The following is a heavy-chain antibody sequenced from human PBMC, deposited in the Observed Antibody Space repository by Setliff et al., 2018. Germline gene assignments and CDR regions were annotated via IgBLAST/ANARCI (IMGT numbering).Heavy chain of an antibody. CDR1: GGSINSYY. CDR3: ARLWISYESNTYFYPKYFDF. CDR2: IYYSGNSNYDT. V-gene: IGHV4-59*01. Sequence: SETLSLTCIVSGGSINSYYWNWIRQPPGKGLEWIGYIYYSGNSNYDTNYNPSLNSRLTISVDTSENQFSLRLNSVTAADTAVYYCARLWISYESNTYFYPKYFDFWGQGTLVTVSS. J-gene: IGHJ4*02. D-gene: IGHD3-22*01.